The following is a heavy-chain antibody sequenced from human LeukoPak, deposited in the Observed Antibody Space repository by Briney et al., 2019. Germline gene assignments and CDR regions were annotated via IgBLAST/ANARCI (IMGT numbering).Heavy chain of an antibody. D-gene: IGHD3-10*01. Sequence: PGGSLRLSCTSSGFTFSSDAMTWVRQAPGKGLEWVAVISYDGSNEDYTDSVKGRFIISRDDSKNTMSLQMNSLRVDDTAVYYCARGPDPVLRGPRRAFDLWGQGTMVTVSS. CDR3: ARGPDPVLRGPRRAFDL. CDR2: ISYDGSNE. CDR1: GFTFSSDA. V-gene: IGHV3-30*19. J-gene: IGHJ3*01.